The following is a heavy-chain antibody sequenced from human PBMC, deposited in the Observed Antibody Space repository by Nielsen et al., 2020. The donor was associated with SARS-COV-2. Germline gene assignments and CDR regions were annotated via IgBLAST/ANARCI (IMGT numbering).Heavy chain of an antibody. D-gene: IGHD5-18*01. CDR1: GFTVSSNY. CDR3: ASLVLIQLWLRGYYFDY. V-gene: IGHV3-7*01. Sequence: GESLKISCAASGFTVSSNYMSWVRQAPGKGLEWVAKIDQEGSEKNYVDSVKGRFTISRDNAKNSLFLQMNSLRVEDTAVYYCASLVLIQLWLRGYYFDYWGQGTLVTVSS. CDR2: IDQEGSEK. J-gene: IGHJ4*02.